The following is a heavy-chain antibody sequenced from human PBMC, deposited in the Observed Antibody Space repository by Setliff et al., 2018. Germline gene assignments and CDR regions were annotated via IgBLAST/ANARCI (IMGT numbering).Heavy chain of an antibody. CDR2: INTNTGNP. Sequence: GASVKVSCKASGYTFTSYAVNWVRQAPGQGLEWMGWINTNTGNPTYAQGFTGRFVFSLDTSVSTAYLQISSLKPEDTAVYYCASSHDSSGYYYSWYFDNWGQGTLVTVSS. J-gene: IGHJ4*02. V-gene: IGHV7-4-1*02. CDR3: ASSHDSSGYYYSWYFDN. CDR1: GYTFTSYA. D-gene: IGHD3-22*01.